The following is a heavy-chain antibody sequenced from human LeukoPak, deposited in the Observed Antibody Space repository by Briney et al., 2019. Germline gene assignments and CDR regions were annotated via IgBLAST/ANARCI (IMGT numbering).Heavy chain of an antibody. D-gene: IGHD6-6*01. CDR2: INPNSGGT. CDR1: GYTFTGYY. V-gene: IGHV1-2*02. Sequence: ASVKVSCKASGYTFTGYYMHWVRQAPGQGLEWMGWINPNSGGTNYAQEFQGRVTMTRDTSISTAYMELSRLRSDDTAVYYCARVKYYYEYWGQGTLVTVSS. CDR3: ARVKYYYEY. J-gene: IGHJ4*02.